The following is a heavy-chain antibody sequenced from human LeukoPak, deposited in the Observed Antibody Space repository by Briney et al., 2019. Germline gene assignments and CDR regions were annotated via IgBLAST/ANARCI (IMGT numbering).Heavy chain of an antibody. D-gene: IGHD5-12*01. CDR2: MNPNSGAT. V-gene: IGHV1-8*01. CDR3: ARVRYSGYPDY. J-gene: IGHJ4*02. Sequence: ASVKVSCKASGYTFTNYDFNWVRQSSGQGLEWMGHMNPNSGATGYAQKFQGRVTMTWDTSINTAYMELGSLTSEDTAVYYCARVRYSGYPDYWGQGTLVTVSS. CDR1: GYTFTNYD.